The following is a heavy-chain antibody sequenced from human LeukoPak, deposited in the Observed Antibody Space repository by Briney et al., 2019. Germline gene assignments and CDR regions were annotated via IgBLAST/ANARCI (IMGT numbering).Heavy chain of an antibody. Sequence: ASVKVSCKASGYTFTSYDINWVRQATGQGLEWMGWMNPNSGNTGYAQKFQGRVTITRDTSASTAYMELSSLRSEDTAVYYCAIVGATKAAFDIWGQGTMVTVSS. J-gene: IGHJ3*02. CDR2: MNPNSGNT. CDR1: GYTFTSYD. D-gene: IGHD1-26*01. V-gene: IGHV1-8*03. CDR3: AIVGATKAAFDI.